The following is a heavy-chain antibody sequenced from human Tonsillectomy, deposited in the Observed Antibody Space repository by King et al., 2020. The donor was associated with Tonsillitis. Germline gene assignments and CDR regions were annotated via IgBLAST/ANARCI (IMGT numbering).Heavy chain of an antibody. J-gene: IGHJ6*02. V-gene: IGHV3-33*01. CDR1: GFNFSTSG. D-gene: IGHD5-12*01. CDR3: VRARASGNDWDSHYCAMDV. Sequence: QLVQSGGGVVQPGRSLRLSCAASGFNFSTSGMHWVRQAPGKGLEWVSVIWYDGRNKYYVYSVGGRFTNSRDNSKNTLYLQMNNVRAEDTAVYYCVRARASGNDWDSHYCAMDVWGQGTTVTVSS. CDR2: IWYDGRNK.